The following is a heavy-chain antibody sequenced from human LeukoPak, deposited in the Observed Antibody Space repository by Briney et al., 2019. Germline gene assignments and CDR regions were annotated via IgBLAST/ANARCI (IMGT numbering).Heavy chain of an antibody. CDR1: EYTFTSYY. J-gene: IGHJ6*03. CDR2: INPNSGGT. D-gene: IGHD5-18*01. CDR3: ARDGLPDTAMVNDYYYYMDV. V-gene: IGHV1-2*02. Sequence: GASVKVSCKASEYTFTSYYMHWVRQAPGQGLEWMGWINPNSGGTNYAQKFQGRVTMTRDTSISTAYMELSRLRSDDTAVYYCARDGLPDTAMVNDYYYYMDVWGKGTTVTVSS.